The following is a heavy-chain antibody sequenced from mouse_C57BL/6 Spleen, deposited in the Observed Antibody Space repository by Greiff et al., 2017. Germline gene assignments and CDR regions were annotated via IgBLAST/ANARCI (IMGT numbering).Heavy chain of an antibody. CDR3: AKDQLGRKDY. CDR1: GYTFTSYA. V-gene: IGHV1-85*01. Sequence: QVQLQQSGPELVMPGASVKLSCKASGYTFTSYAINWVKQRPGQGLEWIGWIYPRDGSTKYTEKFKGKATLTVDTYANTAYMELHSLTSEDSAVYVCAKDQLGRKDYGGQGTTVTVSS. D-gene: IGHD4-1*01. J-gene: IGHJ2*01. CDR2: IYPRDGST.